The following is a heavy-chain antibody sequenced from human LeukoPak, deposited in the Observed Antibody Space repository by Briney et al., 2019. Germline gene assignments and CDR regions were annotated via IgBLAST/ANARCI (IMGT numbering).Heavy chain of an antibody. Sequence: SETLSLTCTVSGGSISSGSYYWSWIRQPAGKGLEWIGRIYSSGSTNYNPSLKSRVTISVDTSKNQFSLKLSSVTAADTAVYYCARDLTGYYYYMDVWGKGTTVTVSS. CDR3: ARDLTGYYYYMDV. CDR2: IYSSGST. CDR1: GGSISSGSYY. V-gene: IGHV4-61*02. D-gene: IGHD1-14*01. J-gene: IGHJ6*03.